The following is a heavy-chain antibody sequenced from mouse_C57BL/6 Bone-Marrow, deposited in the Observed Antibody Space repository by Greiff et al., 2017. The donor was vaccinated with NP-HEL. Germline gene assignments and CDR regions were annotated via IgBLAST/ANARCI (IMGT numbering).Heavy chain of an antibody. D-gene: IGHD2-4*01. CDR3: ARFDYDEDYFDY. V-gene: IGHV1-69*01. J-gene: IGHJ2*01. Sequence: VQLQESGAELVMPGASVKLSCKASGYTFTSYWMHWVKQRPGQGLEWIGEIDPSDSYTNYNQKFKGKSTLTVDKSSSTAYMQLSSLTSEDSAVYYCARFDYDEDYFDYWGQGTTLTVSS. CDR1: GYTFTSYW. CDR2: IDPSDSYT.